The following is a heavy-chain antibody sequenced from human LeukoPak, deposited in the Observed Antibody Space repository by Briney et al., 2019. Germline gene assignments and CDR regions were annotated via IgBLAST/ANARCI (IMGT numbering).Heavy chain of an antibody. V-gene: IGHV3-74*01. J-gene: IGHJ4*02. CDR1: GFTLSSKW. CDR3: AREAYGSGNYYSDY. D-gene: IGHD3-10*01. CDR2: IHKDGSST. Sequence: PGGSLRLSCAASGFTLSSKWMHWVRQAPGKGLVWVSRIHKDGSSTTYADSVKGRFTISRDNAKNTLYLQMNSLRAEDTAMYYCAREAYGSGNYYSDYWGQGTLVTVSS.